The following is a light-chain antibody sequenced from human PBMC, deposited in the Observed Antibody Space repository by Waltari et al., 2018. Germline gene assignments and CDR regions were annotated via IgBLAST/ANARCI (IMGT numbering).Light chain of an antibody. J-gene: IGLJ2*01. CDR3: TSYASSNSVV. Sequence: QSALTQPPSASGSPGQTVTISCTGTSSDVGGYTDVAWYQQHPGNAPKLMIYEVSKRPSGVPDRFSGSKSGNTASLTVSGLQAEDEADYYCTSYASSNSVVFGGGTKLTVL. V-gene: IGLV2-8*01. CDR2: EVS. CDR1: SSDVGGYTD.